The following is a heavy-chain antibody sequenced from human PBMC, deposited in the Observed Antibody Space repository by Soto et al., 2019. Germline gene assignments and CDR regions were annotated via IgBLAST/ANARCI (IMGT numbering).Heavy chain of an antibody. CDR1: GFSVSARGVG. CDR3: AHSPWGAAPDY. J-gene: IGHJ4*02. CDR2: IYWNDDK. D-gene: IGHD3-16*01. Sequence: SGPTLVNPTQTLTLTCALSGFSVSARGVGVGWIRQPPGRALEWLAIIYWNDDKLYRPSLQSRLTITKDTSKNQVVLTMTNMDPVDTATYYCAHSPWGAAPDYWGQGTPVTVSS. V-gene: IGHV2-5*01.